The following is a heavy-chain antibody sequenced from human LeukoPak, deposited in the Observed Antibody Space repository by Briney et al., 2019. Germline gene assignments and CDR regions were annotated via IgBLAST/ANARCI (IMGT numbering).Heavy chain of an antibody. D-gene: IGHD3-22*01. CDR3: ARGPNYYDSSGFNY. J-gene: IGHJ4*02. CDR1: GGSMSSGGYY. Sequence: PSETLSLTCTVSGGSMSSGGYYRSWIRQHPGKGLEWIGYIYYSGSTYYNPSLKSGVTISVDTSKNQFSLKLSSVTAADTAVYYCARGPNYYDSSGFNYWGQGTLVTVS. CDR2: IYYSGST. V-gene: IGHV4-31*03.